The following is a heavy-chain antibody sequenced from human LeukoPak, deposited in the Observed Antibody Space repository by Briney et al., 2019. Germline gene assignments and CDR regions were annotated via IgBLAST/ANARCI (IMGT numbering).Heavy chain of an antibody. Sequence: PGGSLRLSCAASGFTVSSNYMSWVRQAPGKGLEWVSVIYSGGSTYYADSVKGRFTISRDNSKNTLYLQMNSLRAEDTAVYYCARWDYYDSSFDYWGQGTLVTVSS. V-gene: IGHV3-53*01. CDR3: ARWDYYDSSFDY. CDR1: GFTVSSNY. D-gene: IGHD3-22*01. CDR2: IYSGGST. J-gene: IGHJ4*02.